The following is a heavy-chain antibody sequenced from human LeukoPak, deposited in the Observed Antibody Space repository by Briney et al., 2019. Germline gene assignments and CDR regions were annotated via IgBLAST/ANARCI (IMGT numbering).Heavy chain of an antibody. CDR1: GGSISSYY. J-gene: IGHJ4*02. V-gene: IGHV4-59*01. CDR2: IYYSGST. CDR3: ARDKYSYGYVLAFDY. Sequence: PSETLSLTCTVSGGSISSYYWSWIRQPPGKGLEWIGYIYYSGSTNYNPSLKSRVTISVDTSKNQFSLKLSSVTAADTAVYYCARDKYSYGYVLAFDYWGQGTLVTVSS. D-gene: IGHD5-18*01.